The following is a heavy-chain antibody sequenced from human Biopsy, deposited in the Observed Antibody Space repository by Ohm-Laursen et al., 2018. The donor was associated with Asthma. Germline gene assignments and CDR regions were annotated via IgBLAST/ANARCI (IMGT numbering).Heavy chain of an antibody. CDR3: ASYEVVTAILPMDV. D-gene: IGHD2-21*02. CDR2: LSYDGSNK. CDR1: GFKFSSYA. Sequence: SLRLSCAATGFKFSSYAFHWVRQAPGKGLEWVAFLSYDGSNKYYGDSVKGRFTISRDNSKNTLYLQMDSLRAEDTAVYYCASYEVVTAILPMDVWGQGTTVTVSS. V-gene: IGHV3-30*04. J-gene: IGHJ6*02.